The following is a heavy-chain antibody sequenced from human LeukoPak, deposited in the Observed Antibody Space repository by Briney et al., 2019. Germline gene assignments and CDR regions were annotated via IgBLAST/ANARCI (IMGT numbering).Heavy chain of an antibody. CDR2: IYYSGNT. CDR1: GGSISSYY. V-gene: IGHV4-59*01. D-gene: IGHD6-13*01. Sequence: SETLSLICTVSGGSISSYYWSWIRQPPGKGLEWIGYIYYSGNTNYNPSLKSRVTISVDTSKNQFSLKLSSVTAADTAVYYCAREEPAAWSYFDYWGQGTLVTVSS. J-gene: IGHJ4*02. CDR3: AREEPAAWSYFDY.